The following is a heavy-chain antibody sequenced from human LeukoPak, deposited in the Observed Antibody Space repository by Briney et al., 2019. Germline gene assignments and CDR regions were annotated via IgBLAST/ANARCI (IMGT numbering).Heavy chain of an antibody. V-gene: IGHV3-48*02. CDR2: ISRGRPTI. J-gene: IGHJ4*02. CDR3: VRDPEALDY. CDR1: GFTFSSYS. Sequence: PGGSLRLSCAASGFTFSSYSMNWVRQAPGKGLEWVSYISRGRPTIHYAASVKGRFNISRDNAKNSLYLQMNSLRDEDTAVYYCVRDPEALDYWGQGTLVTVSS.